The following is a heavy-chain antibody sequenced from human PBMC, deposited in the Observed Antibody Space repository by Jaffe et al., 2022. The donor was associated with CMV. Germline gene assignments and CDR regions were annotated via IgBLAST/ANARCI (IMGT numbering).Heavy chain of an antibody. V-gene: IGHV1-69*01. D-gene: IGHD5-18*01. Sequence: QVQLVQSGAEVKKPGSSVKVSCKASGGTFSSYAISWVRQAPGQGLEWMGGIIPIFGTANYAQKFQGRVTITADESTSTAYMELSSLRSEDTAVYYCARELGRGIQLWGPSNLNPSNPYYYYGMDVWGQGTTVTVSS. J-gene: IGHJ6*02. CDR1: GGTFSSYA. CDR2: IIPIFGTA. CDR3: ARELGRGIQLWGPSNLNPSNPYYYYGMDV.